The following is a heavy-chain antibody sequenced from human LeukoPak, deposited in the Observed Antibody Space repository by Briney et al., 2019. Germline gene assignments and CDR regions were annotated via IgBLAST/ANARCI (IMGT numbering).Heavy chain of an antibody. CDR3: ARDGLYSSSFDY. CDR1: GFTFSSYA. CDR2: ISGGGGTT. J-gene: IGHJ4*02. V-gene: IGHV3-23*01. Sequence: PGGSLRLSCAASGFTFSSYAMNWVRQAPGKGLEWVSAISGGGGTTYYADSVKGRFTISRDNSKNTLYLQMNSLRAEDTAVYYCARDGLYSSSFDYWGQGTLVTVSS. D-gene: IGHD6-19*01.